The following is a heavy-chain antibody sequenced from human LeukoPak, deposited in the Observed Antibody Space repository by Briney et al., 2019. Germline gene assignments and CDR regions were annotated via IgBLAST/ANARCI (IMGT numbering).Heavy chain of an antibody. CDR2: IIPFLGTT. Sequence: ASVKVSCKASGYTFTSYYMHWVRQAPGQGLEWMGSIIPFLGTTNYAQKFQGRVTITADEPTRTAYMELTYVRSDDTAVYYCTIIPNVILFTHYFEYWGQGTLVTVSS. CDR3: TIIPNVILFTHYFEY. D-gene: IGHD2-21*01. J-gene: IGHJ4*02. V-gene: IGHV1-69*11. CDR1: GYTFTSYY.